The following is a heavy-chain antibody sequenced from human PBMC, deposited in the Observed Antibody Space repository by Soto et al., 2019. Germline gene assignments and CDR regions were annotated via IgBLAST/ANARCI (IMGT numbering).Heavy chain of an antibody. CDR3: ARQFSVYGDYGRYFDF. Sequence: PSQTLCLTNAVDGGSFIDTYWNRFRQPPGKGLEWIGEINHNTNTIYNPSLTSRVTISVDTSKNHFSLKLSSVTAADTAVYYCARQFSVYGDYGRYFDFWGQGTLVTVSS. CDR2: INHNTNT. D-gene: IGHD4-17*01. J-gene: IGHJ4*02. CDR1: GGSFIDTY. V-gene: IGHV4-34*01.